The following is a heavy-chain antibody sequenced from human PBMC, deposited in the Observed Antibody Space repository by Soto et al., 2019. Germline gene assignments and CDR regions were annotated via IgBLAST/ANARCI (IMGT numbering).Heavy chain of an antibody. V-gene: IGHV4-39*01. Sequence: SETLSLTCTVSVGSISSSSYYWGWIRQPPGKGLEWIGSIYYSGSTYYNPSLKSRVTISVDTSKNQFSLKLSSVTAADTAVYYCASRNSVVTVDYWGQGTLVTVSS. CDR3: ASRNSVVTVDY. CDR2: IYYSGST. D-gene: IGHD2-21*01. J-gene: IGHJ4*02. CDR1: VGSISSSSYY.